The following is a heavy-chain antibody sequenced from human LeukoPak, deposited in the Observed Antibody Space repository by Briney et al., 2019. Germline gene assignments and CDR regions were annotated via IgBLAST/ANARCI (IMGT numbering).Heavy chain of an antibody. CDR3: ELGGI. V-gene: IGHV3-23*01. J-gene: IGHJ3*02. CDR1: AFGFSTYA. CDR2: ISGNGTRT. Sequence: PGGSLRLSCAASAFGFSTYAMTWVRQAPGKGLEWVSNISGNGTRTNYADSVKGRFSISRDNSKTTLYLQMNSLRADDSAVYYCELGGIWGQGTLVTVSS. D-gene: IGHD3-10*01.